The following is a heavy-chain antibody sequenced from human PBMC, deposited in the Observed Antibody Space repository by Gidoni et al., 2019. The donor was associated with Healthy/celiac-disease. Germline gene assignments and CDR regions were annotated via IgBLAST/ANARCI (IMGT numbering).Heavy chain of an antibody. CDR2: IYYIGST. D-gene: IGHD4-17*01. V-gene: IGHV4-61*01. Sequence: QVQLQESGPGLVKPAETLSPTCTVSGGSVSSGSYIWSWLRQPPGKGLEWIVYIYYIGSTNYNPSLKSRVTISVDPSKNQFSLKLSSVTAADTAVYYCARSGPYGDYYYGMDVWGQGTTVTVSS. CDR3: ARSGPYGDYYYGMDV. CDR1: GGSVSSGSYI. J-gene: IGHJ6*02.